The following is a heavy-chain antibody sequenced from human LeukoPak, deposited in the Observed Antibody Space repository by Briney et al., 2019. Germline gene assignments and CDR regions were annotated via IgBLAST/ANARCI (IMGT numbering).Heavy chain of an antibody. V-gene: IGHV1-69*13. J-gene: IGHJ5*02. CDR3: AREEQLGYNWFDP. D-gene: IGHD6-13*01. CDR1: GGTFSSYA. Sequence: ASVKVSCKASGGTFSSYAISWVRQAPGQGLEWMGGIIPIFGTANYAQKFQGRVTITADESTSTAYMELSSLRSEDTAVYYCAREEQLGYNWFDPWGQGTLVTVSS. CDR2: IIPIFGTA.